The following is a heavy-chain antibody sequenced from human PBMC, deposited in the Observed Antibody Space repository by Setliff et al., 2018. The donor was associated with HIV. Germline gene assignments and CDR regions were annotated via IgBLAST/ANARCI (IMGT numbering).Heavy chain of an antibody. J-gene: IGHJ5*02. V-gene: IGHV3-30*02. CDR3: AKCGGTCWHNFFGP. D-gene: IGHD2-15*01. CDR1: GFTFSSYG. CDR2: IRHDGI. Sequence: GGSLRLSCAASGFTFSSYGMHWVRQAPGKGLEWVTFIRHDGINEDSVKGRFTISRDNSKKMLYLQMNSLRAEDTAVYYCAKCGGTCWHNFFGPWGQGTLVTVSS.